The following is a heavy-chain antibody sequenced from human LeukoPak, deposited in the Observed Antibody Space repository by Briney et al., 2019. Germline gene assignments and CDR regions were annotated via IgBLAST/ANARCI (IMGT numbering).Heavy chain of an antibody. CDR1: GGSISSYY. CDR2: IYYSGST. V-gene: IGHV4-59*12. Sequence: KPSDTLSLTCTVSGGSISSYYWSWIRQPPGKGLEWIGYIYYSGSTNYNPSLKSRVTMSVDTSKNQFSLKLSSVTAADTAVYYCARGRGYSGYEYWGQGTLVTVSS. J-gene: IGHJ4*02. D-gene: IGHD5-12*01. CDR3: ARGRGYSGYEY.